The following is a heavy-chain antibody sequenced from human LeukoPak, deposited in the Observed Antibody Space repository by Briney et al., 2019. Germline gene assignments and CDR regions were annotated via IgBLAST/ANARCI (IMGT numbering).Heavy chain of an antibody. CDR1: GFTFSSYA. V-gene: IGHV3-33*08. Sequence: GGSLRLSCAASGFTFSSYAMSWVRQAPGKGLEWVAVIWFDGSNKYYADSVKGRFTISRDNSKNTLYLQMNSLRAEDTAVYYCARDVMATPARLVYFDYWGQGTLVTVSS. CDR2: IWFDGSNK. J-gene: IGHJ4*02. D-gene: IGHD5-24*01. CDR3: ARDVMATPARLVYFDY.